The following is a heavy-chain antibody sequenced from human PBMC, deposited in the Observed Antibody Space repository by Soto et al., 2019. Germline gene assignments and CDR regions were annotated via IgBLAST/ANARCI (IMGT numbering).Heavy chain of an antibody. V-gene: IGHV3-30-3*01. CDR1: GFTFSSYA. D-gene: IGHD3-22*01. CDR3: ARRIVVVADAFDI. Sequence: QVQLVESGGGVVQPGRSLRLSCAASGFTFSSYAMHLVRQAPGKGLEWVAVISYDGSNKYYADSVKGRFTISRDNSKNTLYLQMNSLRAEDTAVYYCARRIVVVADAFDIWGQGTMVTVSS. CDR2: ISYDGSNK. J-gene: IGHJ3*02.